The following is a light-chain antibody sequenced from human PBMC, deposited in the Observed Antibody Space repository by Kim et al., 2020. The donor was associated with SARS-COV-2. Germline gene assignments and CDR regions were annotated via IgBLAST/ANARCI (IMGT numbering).Light chain of an antibody. CDR1: SSDVGSDKY. V-gene: IGLV2-14*04. CDR3: SSYTTSNTYV. CDR2: DVS. J-gene: IGLJ1*01. Sequence: GQWITISCTGNSSDVGSDKYVSWYQQYAGKAPKLMIYDVSERPSGASTRFSGSKSGNTASMTISGLQAEDEADYYCSSYTTSNTYVFGTGTKVTVL.